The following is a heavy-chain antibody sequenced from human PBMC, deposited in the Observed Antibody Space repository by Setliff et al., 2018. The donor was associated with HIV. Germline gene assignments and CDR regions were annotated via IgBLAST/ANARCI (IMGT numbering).Heavy chain of an antibody. CDR2: ISYDATYK. Sequence: GSLRLSCAASGFNFGLHGMHWVRQAPGKGLQWVAFISYDATYKYYAESVKGRFTISRDNSENTLHLQMNSLRTDDTAAYYCARDWRGWFGELFHGVALDSWGQGALVTVSS. CDR1: GFNFGLHG. D-gene: IGHD3-10*01. CDR3: ARDWRGWFGELFHGVALDS. V-gene: IGHV3-30*04. J-gene: IGHJ4*02.